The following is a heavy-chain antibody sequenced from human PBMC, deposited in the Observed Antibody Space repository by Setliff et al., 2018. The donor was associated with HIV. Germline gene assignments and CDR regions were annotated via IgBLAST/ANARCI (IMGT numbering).Heavy chain of an antibody. V-gene: IGHV4-4*08. D-gene: IGHD3-22*01. CDR3: ARILLYDSSAYFVNAFDI. J-gene: IGHJ3*02. CDR2: IYTSGST. Sequence: SETLSLTCTVSGGSIRSHYWSWIRQPPGKGLEWIGHIYTSGSTNYNPSLKSRVTISVDTSKNQFYLKLSSVTAADTAVYYCARILLYDSSAYFVNAFDIWGQGTVVTVSS. CDR1: GGSIRSHY.